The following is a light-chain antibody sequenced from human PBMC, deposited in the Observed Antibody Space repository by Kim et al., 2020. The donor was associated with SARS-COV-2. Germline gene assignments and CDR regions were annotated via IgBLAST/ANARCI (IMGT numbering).Light chain of an antibody. Sequence: LSPGERATLSGRASQSVLHSYLAWYQQKPGQAPRLLIYGASSRATGIPDRFSGSGSGTDFTLTITRLEPDDFAVYYCQQYVTSLYTFGQGTKLEI. CDR2: GAS. CDR3: QQYVTSLYT. V-gene: IGKV3-20*01. CDR1: QSVLHSY. J-gene: IGKJ2*01.